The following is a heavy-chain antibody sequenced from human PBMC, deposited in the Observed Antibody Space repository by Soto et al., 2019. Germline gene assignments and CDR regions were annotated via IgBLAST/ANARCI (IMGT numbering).Heavy chain of an antibody. J-gene: IGHJ2*01. CDR1: GFIFSNYG. CDR3: ARDRYSYDSSAYKGVDWYFDL. D-gene: IGHD3-22*01. CDR2: IWYDGSHE. V-gene: IGHV3-33*01. Sequence: PGGSLRLSCAASGFIFSNYGMHWVRQAPGKGLEWVAVIWYDGSHESYADSVKGRFTISRDNSKNTLFLQMNSLRAEDTAVYYCARDRYSYDSSAYKGVDWYFDLWGRGTLVTVSS.